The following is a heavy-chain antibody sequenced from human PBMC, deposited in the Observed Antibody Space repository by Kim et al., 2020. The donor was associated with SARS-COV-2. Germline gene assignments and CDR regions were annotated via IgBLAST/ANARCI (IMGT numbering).Heavy chain of an antibody. V-gene: IGHV1-58*01. CDR3: AADSVAVDPYNWFDP. Sequence: KFQERVTITRDMSTSTAYMELSSLRSEDTAVYYCAADSVAVDPYNWFDPWGQGTLVTVSS. J-gene: IGHJ5*02. D-gene: IGHD6-19*01.